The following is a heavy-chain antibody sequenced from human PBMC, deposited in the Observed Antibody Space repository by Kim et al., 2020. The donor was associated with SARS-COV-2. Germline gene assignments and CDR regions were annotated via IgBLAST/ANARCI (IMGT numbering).Heavy chain of an antibody. CDR3: ARSVSRTSDAFDI. CDR2: IIPIFGTA. V-gene: IGHV1-69*13. CDR1: GGTFSSYA. Sequence: SVKVSCKASGGTFSSYAISWVRQAPGQGLEWMGGIIPIFGTANYAQKFQGRVTITADESTSTAYMELSSLRSEDTAVYYCARSVSRTSDAFDIWGQGTMVTVFS. J-gene: IGHJ3*02. D-gene: IGHD2-2*01.